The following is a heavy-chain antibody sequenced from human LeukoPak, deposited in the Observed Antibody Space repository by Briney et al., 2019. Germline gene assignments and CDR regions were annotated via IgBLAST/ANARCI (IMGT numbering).Heavy chain of an antibody. V-gene: IGHV3-23*01. CDR3: AKANYYDSSGYSTKVGFVDY. CDR2: ISGSGDST. J-gene: IGHJ4*02. CDR1: GFTFSSYA. Sequence: GGSLRLSCAASGFTFSSYAMSWVRQAPGKGLVWVSAISGSGDSTYYADSVKGRFTISRDNSKNTLYLQMNSLRAEDTAVYYCAKANYYDSSGYSTKVGFVDYWGQGTLATVSS. D-gene: IGHD3-22*01.